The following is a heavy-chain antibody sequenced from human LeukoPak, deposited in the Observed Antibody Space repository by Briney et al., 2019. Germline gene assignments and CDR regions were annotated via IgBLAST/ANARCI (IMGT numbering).Heavy chain of an antibody. CDR2: LNSDGRTT. J-gene: IGHJ5*02. D-gene: IGHD4-17*01. Sequence: GSLRLSCAASGFTFSNYWMHWVRQGPGKGLVWVSRLNSDGRTTTYADSVKGRFTISRDNAMNTLYLQMNSLRAEDTAVYYCARGSDETVTISGWFDPWGQGTLVTVSS. V-gene: IGHV3-74*01. CDR1: GFTFSNYW. CDR3: ARGSDETVTISGWFDP.